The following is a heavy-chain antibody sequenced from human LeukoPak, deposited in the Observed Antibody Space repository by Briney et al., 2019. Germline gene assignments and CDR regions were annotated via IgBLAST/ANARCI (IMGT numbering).Heavy chain of an antibody. CDR3: ARLGFEVQSRYYFDY. V-gene: IGHV3-21*04. CDR2: ISGSSDYI. Sequence: GGSLRLSCAASGFTFSTYSMNWVRQAPGKGLEWVSSISGSSDYIFYADSVKGRFTMSRDNAKNSLYLQINSLRAEDTAVYYWARLGFEVQSRYYFDYWGKGALVTVS. D-gene: IGHD7-27*01. CDR1: GFTFSTYS. J-gene: IGHJ4*02.